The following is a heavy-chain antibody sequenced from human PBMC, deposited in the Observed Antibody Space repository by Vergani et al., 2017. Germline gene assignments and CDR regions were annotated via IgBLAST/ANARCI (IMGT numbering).Heavy chain of an antibody. J-gene: IGHJ5*02. CDR1: GFTFSSYW. CDR2: INSDGSST. V-gene: IGHV3-74*01. Sequence: EVQLVESGGGSVQPGGSLRLSCAASGFTFSSYWMHWVRQAPGKGLVWVSRINSDGSSTSDADSVKGRFTISSDNATNKLYRQMNSLRSEDTAVYYCATRVVRGVMPWGQGTLVTVSS. D-gene: IGHD3-10*01. CDR3: ATRVVRGVMP.